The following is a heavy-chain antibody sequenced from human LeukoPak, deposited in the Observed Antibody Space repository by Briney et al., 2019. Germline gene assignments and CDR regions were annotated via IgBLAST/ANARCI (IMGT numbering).Heavy chain of an antibody. J-gene: IGHJ4*02. V-gene: IGHV4-59*01. CDR3: ARALYSYGASFDY. D-gene: IGHD5-18*01. CDR2: IYYSGST. CDR1: GGSISSYY. Sequence: TSETLSLTCTVSGGSISSYYWSWIRQPPGKGLEWIGYIYYSGSTNYNPSLKSRVTISVDTSKNQFSLKLSSVTAADTAVYYCARALYSYGASFDYWGQGTLVTVSS.